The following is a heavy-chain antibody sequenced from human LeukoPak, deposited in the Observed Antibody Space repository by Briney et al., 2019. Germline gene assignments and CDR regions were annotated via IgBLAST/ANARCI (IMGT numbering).Heavy chain of an antibody. CDR3: ARGRPHGNDY. CDR1: GFTFSSYW. CDR2: IASDGSST. D-gene: IGHD4-23*01. V-gene: IGHV3-74*01. J-gene: IGHJ4*02. Sequence: GGSLRLSCAASGFTFSSYWMNWVRQAPGKGLVWVSRIASDGSSTTYADSVRGRFSISRDNAKNTLYLQMNSLRVEDTAVYYCARGRPHGNDYWGQGTLVTVSS.